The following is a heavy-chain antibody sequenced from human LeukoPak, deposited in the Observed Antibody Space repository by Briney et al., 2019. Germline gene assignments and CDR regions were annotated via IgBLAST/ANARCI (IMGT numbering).Heavy chain of an antibody. CDR1: DGSISSYY. V-gene: IGHV4-59*01. CDR2: IYYIGRT. J-gene: IGHJ4*02. Sequence: PSETLSLTCTVSDGSISSYYWSWIRQPPGKGLEWIGYIYYIGRTYYNPSLKSRITISVDTSKNQFSLKLSSVTAADTAVYYCARGFHSPHYWGQGTLVSVSS. D-gene: IGHD2-21*01. CDR3: ARGFHSPHY.